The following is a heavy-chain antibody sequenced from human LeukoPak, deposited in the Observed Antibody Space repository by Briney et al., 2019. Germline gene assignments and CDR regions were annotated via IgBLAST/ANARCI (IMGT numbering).Heavy chain of an antibody. V-gene: IGHV4-30-4*01. CDR2: IYYSGST. CDR1: GGSVSSGDYH. CDR3: ARVGFRYCSSTSCFDAFDI. D-gene: IGHD2-2*01. J-gene: IGHJ3*02. Sequence: SQTLSLTCTVSGGSVSSGDYHWSWIRQPPGKGLEWIGYIYYSGSTYYNPSLKSRVTISVDTSKNQFSLKLSSVTAADTAVYYCARVGFRYCSSTSCFDAFDIWGQGTMVTVSS.